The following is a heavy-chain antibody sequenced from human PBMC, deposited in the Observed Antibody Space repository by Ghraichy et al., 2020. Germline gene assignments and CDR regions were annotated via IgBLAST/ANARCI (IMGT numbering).Heavy chain of an antibody. CDR2: IYYSGST. CDR1: GGSISSYY. D-gene: IGHD1-1*01. J-gene: IGHJ6*02. V-gene: IGHV4-59*01. Sequence: ESLNISCTVSGGSISSYYWSWIRQPPGKGLEWIGYIYYSGSTNYNPSLKSRVTISVDTSKNQFSLKLSSVTAADTAVYYCARGPWKLYYYYGMDVWGQGTTVTVSS. CDR3: ARGPWKLYYYYGMDV.